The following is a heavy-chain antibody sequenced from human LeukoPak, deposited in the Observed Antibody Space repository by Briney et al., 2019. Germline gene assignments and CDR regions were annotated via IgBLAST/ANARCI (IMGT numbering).Heavy chain of an antibody. V-gene: IGHV4-4*07. D-gene: IGHD6-19*01. CDR3: AKLWLVPSFDY. CDR1: CGSISSYY. J-gene: IGHJ4*02. CDR2: IYTSGST. Sequence: SETLSLTCTVSCGSISSYYWSWIRQPAGKGLEWIGRIYTSGSTNYNPSLKSRVTMSVDTSKNQFSLKLSSVTAADTAVYYCAKLWLVPSFDYWGQGTLVTVSS.